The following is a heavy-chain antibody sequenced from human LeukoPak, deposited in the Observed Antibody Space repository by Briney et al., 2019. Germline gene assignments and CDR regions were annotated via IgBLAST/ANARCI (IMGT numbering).Heavy chain of an antibody. CDR3: ARDGFSSGYPYDAFDI. CDR1: GFTFSNYY. J-gene: IGHJ3*02. D-gene: IGHD3-22*01. V-gene: IGHV3-53*01. Sequence: GRSLRLSCAASGFTFSNYYMHWVRQAPGKGLEWVSVIYSGGSTYYADSVKGRFTISRDNSKNTLYLQMNSLGAEDTAVYYCARDGFSSGYPYDAFDIWGQGTMVTVSS. CDR2: IYSGGST.